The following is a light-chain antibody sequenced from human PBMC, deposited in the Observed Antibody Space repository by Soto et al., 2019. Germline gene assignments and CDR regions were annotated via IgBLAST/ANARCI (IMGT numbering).Light chain of an antibody. CDR1: SSDVGGYNY. CDR2: EVS. Sequence: QSVLTQPASVSGSPGQSITLSCTGTSSDVGGYNYVSWYQQHPGKAPKLMIYEVSYRPSGVSNRFSGSKSGNTASLTISGLQAEDEADYYCSSYTSSSTPYVFGTGTKVTVL. V-gene: IGLV2-14*01. J-gene: IGLJ1*01. CDR3: SSYTSSSTPYV.